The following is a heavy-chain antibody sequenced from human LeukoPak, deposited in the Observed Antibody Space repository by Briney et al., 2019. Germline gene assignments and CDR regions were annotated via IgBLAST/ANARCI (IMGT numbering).Heavy chain of an antibody. V-gene: IGHV3-30-3*01. CDR3: AKDHRWLVDY. Sequence: GGSLRLSCAASGFTFGTYSMHWVRQAPGKGLEWVAIISSAGTIINYADSVRGRFSTSRDNSRNTLYLQMDSLRTEDTAVYYCAKDHRWLVDYWGQGTLVTVSS. CDR2: ISSAGTII. J-gene: IGHJ4*02. CDR1: GFTFGTYS. D-gene: IGHD6-19*01.